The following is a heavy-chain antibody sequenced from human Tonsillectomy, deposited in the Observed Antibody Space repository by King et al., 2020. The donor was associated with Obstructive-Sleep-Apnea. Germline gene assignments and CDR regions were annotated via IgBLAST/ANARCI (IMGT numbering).Heavy chain of an antibody. J-gene: IGHJ4*02. V-gene: IGHV3-9*01. Sequence: VQLVESGGGLVQPGRSLRLSCVASGFTFDDYAMHWVRQAPGKGLEWVSGISWNSGSIGYVDSVKVRFTISRDNVKKSLYLQMNSLRVEDTALYYCAKDKDSSGWYADYWGQGTLVTVSS. CDR2: ISWNSGSI. CDR3: AKDKDSSGWYADY. D-gene: IGHD6-19*01. CDR1: GFTFDDYA.